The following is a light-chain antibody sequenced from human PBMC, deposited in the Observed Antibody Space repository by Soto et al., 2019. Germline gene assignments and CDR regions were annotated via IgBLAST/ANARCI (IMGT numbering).Light chain of an antibody. Sequence: DIQLTQSPSSLSASVGDRVTITCRASQTISNSLNWYQHKPGNAPTLLIYTSFIFQSGVPSRFNGSGSGTDFTLSITGLRPDDFASYFCQQSYSIPFTFGQGTKLDFK. V-gene: IGKV1-39*01. CDR2: TSF. CDR3: QQSYSIPFT. CDR1: QTISNS. J-gene: IGKJ2*01.